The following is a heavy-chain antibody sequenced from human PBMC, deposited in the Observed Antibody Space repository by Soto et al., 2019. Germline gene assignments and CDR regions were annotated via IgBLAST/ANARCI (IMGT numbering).Heavy chain of an antibody. Sequence: PGGSLRLSCVVSVFTFSTYAMFWFRQAPGKGLEWVALISFDGSSEYYADSVKGRFTISRDNSKDTLYLQMNSLRAEDTAVFYCARSVRGVVNTGIDYWGQGTLVTVSS. D-gene: IGHD3-10*01. CDR2: ISFDGSSE. CDR3: ARSVRGVVNTGIDY. V-gene: IGHV3-30*04. J-gene: IGHJ4*02. CDR1: VFTFSTYA.